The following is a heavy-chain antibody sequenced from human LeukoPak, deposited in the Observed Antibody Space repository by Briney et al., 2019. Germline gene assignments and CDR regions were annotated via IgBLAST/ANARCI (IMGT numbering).Heavy chain of an antibody. CDR2: ISAYNGNT. CDR3: ARALWSGYYSYYYYYMDV. D-gene: IGHD3-3*01. CDR1: GYTFTSYG. V-gene: IGHV1-18*01. J-gene: IGHJ6*03. Sequence: ASVKVSCKASGYTFTSYGISWVRQAPGQGLEWMGWISAYNGNTNYAQKFQGRVTMTTDTSTSTAYMELRSLRSDDTAVYYCARALWSGYYSYYYYYMDVWGKGTTVTVSS.